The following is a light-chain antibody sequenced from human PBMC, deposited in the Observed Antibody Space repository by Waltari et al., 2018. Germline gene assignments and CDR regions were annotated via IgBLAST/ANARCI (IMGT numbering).Light chain of an antibody. V-gene: IGLV8-61*01. J-gene: IGLJ3*02. Sequence: QTVVTQEPSLSVSPGGTVTLPCALSSGSLSTTSYATWYQQTPGQAPRTLVYKANARSSGVPDRFSGSIHGNTAALTITGAQADDESDYYCALYMGSGIWVFGGGTRLTVL. CDR3: ALYMGSGIWV. CDR1: SGSLSTTSY. CDR2: KAN.